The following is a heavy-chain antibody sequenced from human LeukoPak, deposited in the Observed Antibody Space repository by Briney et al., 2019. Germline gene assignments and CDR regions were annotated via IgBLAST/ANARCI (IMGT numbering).Heavy chain of an antibody. D-gene: IGHD6-13*01. J-gene: IGHJ4*02. CDR3: ARSGSSSLGYFDH. V-gene: IGHV1-3*01. CDR2: INAGNGNT. CDR1: GYTFTSYA. Sequence: GASVKVSCKASGYTFTSYAMHWVRQAPGQRLEWMGWINAGNGNTKYSQKFQGRVTITRDTSASTAYMELSSLRSEDTAVYYCARSGSSSLGYFDHWGQRTLVTVSS.